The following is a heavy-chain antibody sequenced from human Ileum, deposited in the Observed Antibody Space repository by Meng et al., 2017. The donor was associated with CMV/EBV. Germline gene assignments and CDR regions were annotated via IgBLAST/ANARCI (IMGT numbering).Heavy chain of an antibody. J-gene: IGHJ6*02. CDR2: INPVLGTA. CDR3: PREVVPGEYAYGYTRHSYGMAV. Sequence: SVKVSCKASGGTFSGYVISWVRQAPGQGLEWMGGINPVLGTANYAQKFQDRVTITTDKSTTTSYMELISLRFENTAVYYCPREVVPGEYAYGYTRHSYGMAVWGQGTTVTVSS. V-gene: IGHV1-69*10. CDR1: GGTFSGYV. D-gene: IGHD5-18*01.